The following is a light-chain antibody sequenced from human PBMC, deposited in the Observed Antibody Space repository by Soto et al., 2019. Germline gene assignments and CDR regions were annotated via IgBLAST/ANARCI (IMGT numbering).Light chain of an antibody. CDR3: QQYSNWPPT. V-gene: IGKV3-15*01. J-gene: IGKJ5*01. Sequence: EIVMTQSPATLSVSPGERATLSCRASQSVSSSLAWYQQKPGQAPRLLLYGASSRATGIPARFTGSGSGTEFTLTISSLQSEDYAVFYCQQYSNWPPTFGQGTRLGIK. CDR2: GAS. CDR1: QSVSSS.